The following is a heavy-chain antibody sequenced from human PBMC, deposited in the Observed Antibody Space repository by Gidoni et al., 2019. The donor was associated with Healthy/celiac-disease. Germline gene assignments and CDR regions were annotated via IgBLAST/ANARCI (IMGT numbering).Heavy chain of an antibody. CDR3: AKDKSAGIAAAGELDP. CDR1: GFTFDDYA. CDR2: ISWNSCSI. Sequence: EVQLVESGGGLVQPGRSLRLSCAASGFTFDDYAMHWVRQAHGKGLEWFSGISWNSCSIGYADSVKGRFTISRDNAKNSLYLQMNSLRAEDTALYYCAKDKSAGIAAAGELDPWGQGTLVTVSS. V-gene: IGHV3-9*01. J-gene: IGHJ5*02. D-gene: IGHD6-13*01.